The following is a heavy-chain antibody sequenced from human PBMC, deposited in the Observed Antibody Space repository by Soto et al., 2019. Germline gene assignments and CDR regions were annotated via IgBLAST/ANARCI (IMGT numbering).Heavy chain of an antibody. J-gene: IGHJ6*02. V-gene: IGHV1-69*06. CDR3: GYGSGGDNPYCYGMDV. D-gene: IGHD3-10*01. CDR2: IIPIFGTA. Sequence: QVQLVQSGAEVKKPGSSVKVSCKASGGTFSSYAISWVRQAPGQGLEWMGGIIPIFGTANYAQKFQGRVTITADKSTSSAYMELSSLRSEATAVYYCGYGSGGDNPYCYGMDVWGQGTTVTVSS. CDR1: GGTFSSYA.